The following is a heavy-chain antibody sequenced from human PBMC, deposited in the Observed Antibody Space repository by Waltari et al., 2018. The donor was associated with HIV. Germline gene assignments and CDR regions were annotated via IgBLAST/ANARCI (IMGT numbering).Heavy chain of an antibody. J-gene: IGHJ5*02. CDR1: GLTFSDYA. D-gene: IGHD3-10*01. CDR3: AKSASGNYYQYPADT. CDR2: CSQQGPGK. Sequence: QVQLVESGGGVVQPGGSLRLSCTASGLTFSDYAMHWVRQGPGKGLEWLQVCSQQGPGKYYGDPVKGRFTISKDNSNNTRYPEMTSQTTDDTAMLYCAKSASGNYYQYPADTWGQGALVS. V-gene: IGHV3-30*01.